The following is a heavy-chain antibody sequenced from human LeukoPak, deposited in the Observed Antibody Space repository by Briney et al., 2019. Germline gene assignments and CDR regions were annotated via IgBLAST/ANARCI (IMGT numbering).Heavy chain of an antibody. CDR3: AREARLASAAGLDV. Sequence: PSETLSLTCTVSGGSISGYYWSWILQPAGKGLEWIGRLYGSATIKYNPSLRSRLSLSGDTSKNQFSLKLSSVTAAATAVYYCAREARLASAAGLDVWGQGTMVTVS. CDR1: GGSISGYY. D-gene: IGHD5-12*01. V-gene: IGHV4-4*07. J-gene: IGHJ6*02. CDR2: LYGSATI.